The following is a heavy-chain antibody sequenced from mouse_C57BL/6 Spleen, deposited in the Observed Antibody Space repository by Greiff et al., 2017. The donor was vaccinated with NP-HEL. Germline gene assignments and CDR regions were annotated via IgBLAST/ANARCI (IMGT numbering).Heavy chain of an antibody. D-gene: IGHD2-1*01. V-gene: IGHV1-4*01. J-gene: IGHJ1*03. CDR1: GYTFTSHT. CDR3: ASYGNYWYFDV. Sequence: VQLQQSGAELARPGASVKMSCKASGYTFTSHTMHWVKQRPGQGLEWIGYINPSSGYTKYNQKFKDKATLTADKSSSTAYMQLSSLTSEDSAVYYCASYGNYWYFDVWGTGTTVTVSS. CDR2: INPSSGYT.